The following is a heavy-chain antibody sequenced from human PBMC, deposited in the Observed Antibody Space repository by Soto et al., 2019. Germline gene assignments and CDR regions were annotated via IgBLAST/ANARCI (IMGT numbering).Heavy chain of an antibody. Sequence: GGSLRLSCEASGFTFSSYSMNWVRQAPGKGLEWISYIVSSSSIISYADSVKGRFTISRDSAKSSLTLQMSSLRDEDTAVYYCVRDVAYAFDIWGQGTMVTV. CDR1: GFTFSSYS. CDR3: VRDVAYAFDI. V-gene: IGHV3-48*02. CDR2: IVSSSSII. D-gene: IGHD2-21*01. J-gene: IGHJ3*02.